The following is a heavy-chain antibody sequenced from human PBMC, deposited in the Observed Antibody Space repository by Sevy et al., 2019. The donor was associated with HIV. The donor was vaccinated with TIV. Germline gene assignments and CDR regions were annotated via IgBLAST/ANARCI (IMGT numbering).Heavy chain of an antibody. CDR1: GYSIRSAYQ. V-gene: IGHV4-38-2*01. Sequence: SETLSLTCAVSGYSIRSAYQWGWIRQPPGKGLEWIGSIYPGGSAFYNPSLKSRVTISVDMSKNQFSLNLRSVTAADTAVYHCAEDKNDYGGPYFDSWGPGTLVTVSS. CDR3: AEDKNDYGGPYFDS. CDR2: IYPGGSA. J-gene: IGHJ4*02. D-gene: IGHD4-17*01.